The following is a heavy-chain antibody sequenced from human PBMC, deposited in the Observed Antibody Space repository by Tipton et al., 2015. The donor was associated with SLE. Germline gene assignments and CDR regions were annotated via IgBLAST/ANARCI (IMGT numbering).Heavy chain of an antibody. V-gene: IGHV4-59*01. J-gene: IGHJ4*02. CDR2: IYFSGSA. Sequence: TLSLTCTVSGGSISNYYWSWIRQPPGKGLEWIGYIYFSGSANYNPSLKSRVTISLDTSKNQFSLKLSSVTAADTAVYYCARVRGGNSYGNSGFDYWGQGTLVTVSS. D-gene: IGHD5-18*01. CDR1: GGSISNYY. CDR3: ARVRGGNSYGNSGFDY.